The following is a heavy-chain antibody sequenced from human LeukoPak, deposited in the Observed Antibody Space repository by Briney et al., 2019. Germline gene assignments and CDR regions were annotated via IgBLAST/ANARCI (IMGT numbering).Heavy chain of an antibody. J-gene: IGHJ3*02. V-gene: IGHV1-46*01. CDR3: ARYCSGGSCYGSDAFDI. D-gene: IGHD2-15*01. Sequence: ASVKVSCKASGYTFTSYYMHWVRQAPGQGLEWMGIINPSGGSTGYAQKFQGRVTMTRNTSISTAYMELSSLRSEDTAVYYCARYCSGGSCYGSDAFDIWGQGTMVTVSS. CDR2: INPSGGST. CDR1: GYTFTSYY.